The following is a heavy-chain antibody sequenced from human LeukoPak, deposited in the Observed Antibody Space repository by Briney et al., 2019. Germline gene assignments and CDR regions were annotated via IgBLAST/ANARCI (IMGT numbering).Heavy chain of an antibody. D-gene: IGHD1-26*01. J-gene: IGHJ6*02. Sequence: GGSLRLSCAASGFTFDDYAMHWVRQAPGKGLEWVSGISWNSGSIGYADSVKGRFTISRDNAKNSLYLQMNSLRAEDTAVYYCARGQSKNIVGATRYGMDVWGQGTTVTVSS. CDR2: ISWNSGSI. V-gene: IGHV3-9*01. CDR3: ARGQSKNIVGATRYGMDV. CDR1: GFTFDDYA.